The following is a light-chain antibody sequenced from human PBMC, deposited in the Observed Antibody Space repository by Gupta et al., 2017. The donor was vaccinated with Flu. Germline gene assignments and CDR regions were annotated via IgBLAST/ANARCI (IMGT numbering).Light chain of an antibody. V-gene: IGLV2-11*01. J-gene: IGLJ3*02. CDR1: RSDVGAYKY. CDR2: EVN. CDR3: SSYAGDYTLV. Sequence: QSALTQPRSVSGSPGQSVTISCTGTRSDVGAYKYVSWYQQHPGKAPKLVIYEVNKWPSGVPDRFSGSKSGNTASLTISGRQPEDEADYFCSSYAGDYTLVFGGGTKLTVL.